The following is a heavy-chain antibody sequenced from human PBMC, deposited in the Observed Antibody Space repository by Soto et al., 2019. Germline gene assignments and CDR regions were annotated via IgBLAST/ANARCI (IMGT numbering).Heavy chain of an antibody. CDR1: GYTFTIYD. J-gene: IGHJ4*02. CDR2: MNPNSGNT. V-gene: IGHV1-8*01. Sequence: GASVKVSCKASGYTFTIYDINWVRQATGQGLEWMGWMNPNSGNTGYAQKFQGRVTMTRNTSISTAYMELSSLRSEDTAVYYCARGGYCSSTSCYAPSYWGQGTLVTVSS. D-gene: IGHD2-2*01. CDR3: ARGGYCSSTSCYAPSY.